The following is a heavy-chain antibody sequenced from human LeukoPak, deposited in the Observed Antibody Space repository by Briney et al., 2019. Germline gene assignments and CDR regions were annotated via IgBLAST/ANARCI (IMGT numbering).Heavy chain of an antibody. CDR3: ARVRGIVQPDY. CDR1: GFTFSSYS. D-gene: IGHD3-10*01. Sequence: GGSLRLSCAASGFTFSSYSMNWVRQAPGKGLKWVSSTSSSSSYIYYADSVKGRFTISRDNAKNSLYLQMNSLRAEDTAVYYCARVRGIVQPDYWGQGTLVTVSS. J-gene: IGHJ4*02. CDR2: TSSSSSYI. V-gene: IGHV3-21*01.